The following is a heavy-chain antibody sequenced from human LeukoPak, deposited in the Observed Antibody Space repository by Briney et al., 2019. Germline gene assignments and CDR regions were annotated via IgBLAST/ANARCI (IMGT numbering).Heavy chain of an antibody. J-gene: IGHJ6*03. D-gene: IGHD6-19*01. V-gene: IGHV4-4*07. CDR2: IYTSGST. Sequence: SETLSLTCTVSGGSISIYYWSWIRQPAGKGLEWIGRIYTSGSTNYNPSLKSRVTMSVDTSKNQFSLKLSSVTAADTAVYYCARDAGGTVAGVYYYYYMDVLGKGTTVTISS. CDR1: GGSISIYY. CDR3: ARDAGGTVAGVYYYYYMDV.